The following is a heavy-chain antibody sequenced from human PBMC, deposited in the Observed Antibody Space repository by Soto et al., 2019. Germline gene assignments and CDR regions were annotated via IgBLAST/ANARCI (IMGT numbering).Heavy chain of an antibody. CDR2: ISAYKGNT. Sequence: GASVKVSCKASGYTFTSYGISWVRQAPGQGLEWMGWISAYKGNTNYAQKLQGRVTMTTDTSTSTAYRELRSLRSDDTAVYYCARDHPPLDYYGSGSLDYWGQGTLVTVAS. D-gene: IGHD3-10*01. V-gene: IGHV1-18*01. J-gene: IGHJ4*02. CDR1: GYTFTSYG. CDR3: ARDHPPLDYYGSGSLDY.